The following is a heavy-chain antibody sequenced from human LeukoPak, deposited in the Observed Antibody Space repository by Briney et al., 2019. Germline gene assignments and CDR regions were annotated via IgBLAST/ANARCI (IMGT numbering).Heavy chain of an antibody. Sequence: NPSETLSLTCGVSGYSISSGVYWGWIRQPPGKGLQWIGSLYYTGSAEYNPSLKSRLTMSMDKSKNQFSLKLNSVTAADTAVYYCARRWSGYNVDYWGQGTLVTVSS. CDR1: GYSISSGVY. CDR3: ARRWSGYNVDY. CDR2: LYYTGSA. V-gene: IGHV4-38-2*01. D-gene: IGHD5-24*01. J-gene: IGHJ4*02.